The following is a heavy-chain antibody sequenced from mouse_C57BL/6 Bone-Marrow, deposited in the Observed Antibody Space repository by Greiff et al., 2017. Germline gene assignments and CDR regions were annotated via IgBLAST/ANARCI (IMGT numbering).Heavy chain of an antibody. D-gene: IGHD2-3*01. V-gene: IGHV1-42*01. CDR1: GYSFTGYY. Sequence: VQLQQPGPELVKPGASVKISCKASGYSFTGYYMNWVKQSPEKSLEWIGEINPSTGGTTYNQKFKAKATLTVDKSSSTAYMQLKSLTSVDSAVYYCARAVMVTTTNWVNFDYWGQGTTLTVSS. CDR2: INPSTGGT. CDR3: ARAVMVTTTNWVNFDY. J-gene: IGHJ2*01.